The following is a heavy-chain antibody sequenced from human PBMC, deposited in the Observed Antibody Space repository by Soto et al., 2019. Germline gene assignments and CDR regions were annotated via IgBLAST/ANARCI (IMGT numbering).Heavy chain of an antibody. D-gene: IGHD2-2*01. V-gene: IGHV3-15*01. J-gene: IGHJ4*02. CDR3: TTESRDIVVVPALMVWYGNY. CDR1: GFTFSNAW. CDR2: IKSKTDGGTT. Sequence: EVQLVESGGGLVKPGGSLRLSCAASGFTFSNAWMSWVRQAPGKGLEWVGRIKSKTDGGTTDYAAPVKGRFTISRDDSKNTLYLQMTSLTTEDTAVYYCTTESRDIVVVPALMVWYGNYWGQGTLVTVSS.